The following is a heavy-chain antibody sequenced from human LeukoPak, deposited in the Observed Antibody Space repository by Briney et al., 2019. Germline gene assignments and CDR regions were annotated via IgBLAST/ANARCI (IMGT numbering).Heavy chain of an antibody. Sequence: GESLKIFCKGSGYSFTSYWIGWLRQLPGKGLEWMGIIYPGGSGTSYSPSFQSQVTISADKSISTASLQLSSLNASDTAVYYCARHVYYDSSSYYYQPYYYYMDVWGKGTTVTISS. CDR1: GYSFTSYW. J-gene: IGHJ6*03. D-gene: IGHD3-22*01. CDR3: ARHVYYDSSSYYYQPYYYYMDV. V-gene: IGHV5-51*01. CDR2: IYPGGSGT.